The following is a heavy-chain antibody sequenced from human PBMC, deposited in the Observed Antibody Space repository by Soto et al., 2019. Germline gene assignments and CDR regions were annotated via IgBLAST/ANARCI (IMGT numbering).Heavy chain of an antibody. J-gene: IGHJ1*01. CDR3: ARGDLCGGDCYEYFQH. CDR2: IYHSGST. CDR1: GGSISSGGYS. Sequence: PSETLSLTCAVSGGSISSGGYSWSWIRQPPGKGLEWIGYIYHSGSTYYNPSLKSRVTISVDRSKNQFSLKLSSVTAADTAVYYCARGDLCGGDCYEYFQHWGQGTLVTVSS. D-gene: IGHD2-21*02. V-gene: IGHV4-30-2*01.